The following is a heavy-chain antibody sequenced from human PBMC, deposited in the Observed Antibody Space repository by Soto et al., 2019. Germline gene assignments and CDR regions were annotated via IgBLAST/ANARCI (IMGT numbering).Heavy chain of an antibody. V-gene: IGHV4-59*01. Sequence: SETLSLTCTVSGGSISSYYWSWIRQPPGKGLEWIGYIYYSGSTNYNPSLKSRVTISVDTSKNQFSLKLSSVTAADTAVYYCARDGAARGGNWFDPWGQGTLVTV. CDR2: IYYSGST. D-gene: IGHD6-6*01. CDR3: ARDGAARGGNWFDP. CDR1: GGSISSYY. J-gene: IGHJ5*02.